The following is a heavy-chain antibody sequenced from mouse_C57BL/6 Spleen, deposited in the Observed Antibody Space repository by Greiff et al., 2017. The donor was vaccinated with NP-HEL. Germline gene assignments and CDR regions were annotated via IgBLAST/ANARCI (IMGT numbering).Heavy chain of an antibody. CDR2: IDPEDGET. CDR3: ARWGFITTD. CDR1: GFNIKDYY. V-gene: IGHV14-2*01. J-gene: IGHJ2*01. Sequence: VQLKESGAELVKPGASVKLSCTASGFNIKDYYMHWVKQRTEQGLEWIGRIDPEDGETKYAPKFQGKATITADTSSNTADLQLSSLTSEDTAVYYCARWGFITTDWGQGTTLTVSS. D-gene: IGHD1-1*01.